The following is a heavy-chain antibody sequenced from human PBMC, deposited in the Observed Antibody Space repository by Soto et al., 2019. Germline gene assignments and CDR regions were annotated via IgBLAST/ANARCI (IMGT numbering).Heavy chain of an antibody. CDR2: IYYSGST. D-gene: IGHD3-3*01. CDR3: ARDRGVAMTVDY. J-gene: IGHJ4*02. CDR1: GGSISSGDYY. V-gene: IGHV4-30-4*01. Sequence: SETLSLTCTVSGGSISSGDYYWSWIRQPPGKGLEWIGYIYYSGSTYYNPSLKSRLTISVDTSKNQFSLKLSSVTAADTAVYYCARDRGVAMTVDYWGQGTLVTVSS.